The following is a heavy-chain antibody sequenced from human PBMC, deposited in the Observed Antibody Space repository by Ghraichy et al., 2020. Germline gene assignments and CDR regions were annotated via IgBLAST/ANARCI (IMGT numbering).Heavy chain of an antibody. Sequence: GGSLRLSCAASGFTFSSYSMNWVRQAPGKGLEWVSSISSSSSYIYYADSVKGRFTISRDNAKNSLYLQMNSLRAEDTAVYYCARTMTTVTTAYYYGMDVWGQGTTVTVSS. CDR3: ARTMTTVTTAYYYGMDV. D-gene: IGHD4-17*01. CDR1: GFTFSSYS. V-gene: IGHV3-21*01. CDR2: ISSSSSYI. J-gene: IGHJ6*02.